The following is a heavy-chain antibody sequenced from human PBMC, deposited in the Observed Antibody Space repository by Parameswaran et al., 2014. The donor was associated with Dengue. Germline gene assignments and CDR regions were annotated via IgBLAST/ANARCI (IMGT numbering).Heavy chain of an antibody. J-gene: IGHJ4*02. CDR3: ARWDLRATAHFDY. Sequence: WIRQPPGKGLEWVSYISSSSSYTNYADSVKGRFTISRDNAKNSLYLQMNSLRAEDTAVYYCARWDLRATAHFDYWGQGTLVTVSS. V-gene: IGHV3-11*03. D-gene: IGHD5-12*01. CDR2: ISSSSSYT.